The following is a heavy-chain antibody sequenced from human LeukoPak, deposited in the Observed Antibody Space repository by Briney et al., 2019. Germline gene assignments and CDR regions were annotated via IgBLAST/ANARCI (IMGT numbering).Heavy chain of an antibody. J-gene: IGHJ3*02. CDR2: IYYSGST. V-gene: IGHV4-59*01. CDR3: ARDLGSSSWKPWYAFDI. D-gene: IGHD6-13*01. Sequence: SETLSLTCTVSGGSISSYYWSWIRQPPGKGLEWIGYIYYSGSTNYNPSLKSRVTISVDTSKNQFSLKLSSVTAADTAVYYCARDLGSSSWKPWYAFDIWGQGTMVTVSS. CDR1: GGSISSYY.